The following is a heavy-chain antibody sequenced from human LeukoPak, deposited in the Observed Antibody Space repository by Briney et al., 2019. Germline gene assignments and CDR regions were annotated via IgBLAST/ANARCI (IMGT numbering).Heavy chain of an antibody. CDR1: GFTFINGW. CDR2: IKSRSDDGAI. Sequence: GGSLRLPCAVSGFTFINGWMTWVRQAPGKGLEWVGRIKSRSDDGAIDYAAPVKGRFTISRDDSKNTLYLQMNSLKTEDTAVYYCTTGNRYYDSSGYYPYYFDYWGQGTLVTVSS. D-gene: IGHD3-22*01. V-gene: IGHV3-15*01. J-gene: IGHJ4*02. CDR3: TTGNRYYDSSGYYPYYFDY.